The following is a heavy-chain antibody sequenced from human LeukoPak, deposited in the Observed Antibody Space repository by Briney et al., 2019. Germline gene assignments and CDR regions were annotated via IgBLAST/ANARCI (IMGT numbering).Heavy chain of an antibody. J-gene: IGHJ4*02. Sequence: PGGSLRLSCAASGFTFSSYAMSWVRQAPGKGLEWVSVIYSGGSTYYADSVKGRFTISRDNSKNTLYLQMNSLRAEDTAVYYCARVRTYYFDYWGQGTLVTVSS. CDR3: ARVRTYYFDY. D-gene: IGHD1-1*01. CDR2: IYSGGST. V-gene: IGHV3-66*01. CDR1: GFTFSSYA.